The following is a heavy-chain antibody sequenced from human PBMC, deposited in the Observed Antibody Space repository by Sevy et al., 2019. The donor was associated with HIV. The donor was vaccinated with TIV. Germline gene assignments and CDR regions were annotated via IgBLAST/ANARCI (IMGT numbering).Heavy chain of an antibody. CDR2: LSFGCGQI. Sequence: GGSLRLSCVASGFTFNKYSMSWVRQAPGKGLERVSTLSFGCGQINYAASVKGRFTISRDDSKNNLYLQMNSLRAEDTAVYYGAREGCTRPHDFWGQGTLVTVSS. CDR3: AREGCTRPHDF. CDR1: GFTFNKYS. D-gene: IGHD2-8*01. J-gene: IGHJ4*02. V-gene: IGHV3-23*01.